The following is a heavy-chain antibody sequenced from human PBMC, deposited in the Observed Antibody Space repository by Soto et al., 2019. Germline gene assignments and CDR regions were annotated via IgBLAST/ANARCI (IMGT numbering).Heavy chain of an antibody. D-gene: IGHD3-9*01. Sequence: SETLSLTCTVSGGSISSGGYYWSWIRQHPGKGLEWIGYIYYSGSTYYNPSLKSRVTISVDTSKNQFSLKLSSVTAVDTAVYYCARTGLTGYPKPYYFDYWGQGTLVTVSS. CDR1: GGSISSGGYY. CDR2: IYYSGST. V-gene: IGHV4-31*03. CDR3: ARTGLTGYPKPYYFDY. J-gene: IGHJ4*02.